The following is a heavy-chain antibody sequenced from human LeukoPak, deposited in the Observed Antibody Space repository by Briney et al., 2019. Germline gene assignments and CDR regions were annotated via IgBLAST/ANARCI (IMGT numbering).Heavy chain of an antibody. V-gene: IGHV3-64D*06. CDR1: GFASSSSP. J-gene: IGHJ4*02. CDR3: VPHINYSYQY. Sequence: GGSLGLSCSASGFASSSSPMHWVRQAPGKTLEYVSAISSDGRNAYYADSVKGRFTMSRDNSKNTLSLQMSSLRPEDTAVYYCVPHINYSYQYWGRGTQVTVS. CDR2: ISSDGRNA. D-gene: IGHD5-18*01.